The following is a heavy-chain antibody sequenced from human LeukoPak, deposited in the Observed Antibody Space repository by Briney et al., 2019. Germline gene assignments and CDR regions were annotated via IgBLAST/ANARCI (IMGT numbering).Heavy chain of an antibody. Sequence: SQTLSLTCSVSGDSISSGDYSWSWIRQPSGKGLEWIGYIFHSGSSYYNPSLRSRVTISVDRPRNQFSLRLTSVTAADTAVYYCARELWFVNAPGSWLDPWGQGTLVTVSS. V-gene: IGHV4-30-2*01. CDR3: ARELWFVNAPGSWLDP. CDR2: IFHSGSS. CDR1: GDSISSGDYS. D-gene: IGHD3-10*01. J-gene: IGHJ5*02.